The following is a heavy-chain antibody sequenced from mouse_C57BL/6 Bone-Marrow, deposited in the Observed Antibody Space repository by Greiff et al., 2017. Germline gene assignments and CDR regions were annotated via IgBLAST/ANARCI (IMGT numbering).Heavy chain of an antibody. V-gene: IGHV5-15*01. Sequence: EVQLVESGGGLVQPGGSLKLSCAASGFTFSDYGLAWVRQAPRKGPEWVAFISNLAYSIYYADTVTGRFTISRENAKNTLYLEMSSLRSEDTAMYYCARRSSGYVLRDYWGQGTSVTVSS. J-gene: IGHJ4*01. CDR1: GFTFSDYG. CDR3: ARRSSGYVLRDY. CDR2: ISNLAYSI. D-gene: IGHD3-2*02.